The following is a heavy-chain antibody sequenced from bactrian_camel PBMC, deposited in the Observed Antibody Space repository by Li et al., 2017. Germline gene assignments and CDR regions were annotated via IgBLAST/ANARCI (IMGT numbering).Heavy chain of an antibody. CDR1: YTYNSPC. CDR2: ISENDNI. J-gene: IGHJ4*01. Sequence: QVQLVESGGGSVQAGGSLRLSCVYTYNSPCIGWFRQVPGKAGEGVACISENDNINYADSVKGRFTISKDKAKNTVYLQMSSLRSEDTAVYYCATDTLEYGGKAYNYWGQGTQVTVS. V-gene: IGHV3S63*01. CDR3: ATDTLEYGGKAYNY. D-gene: IGHD6*01.